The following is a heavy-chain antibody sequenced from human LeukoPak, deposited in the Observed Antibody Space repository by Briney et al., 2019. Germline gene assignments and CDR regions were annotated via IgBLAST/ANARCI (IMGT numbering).Heavy chain of an antibody. J-gene: IGHJ4*02. Sequence: GGSLRLSCAASGFTFSSYAMSWVRQAPGKGLEWVSAISGSGGSTYYADSVKGRFTISRDNSKNALYLQMNSLRAEDTAVYYCAKDRYSDYYFDYWGQGTLVTVSS. D-gene: IGHD6-13*01. V-gene: IGHV3-23*01. CDR2: ISGSGGST. CDR1: GFTFSSYA. CDR3: AKDRYSDYYFDY.